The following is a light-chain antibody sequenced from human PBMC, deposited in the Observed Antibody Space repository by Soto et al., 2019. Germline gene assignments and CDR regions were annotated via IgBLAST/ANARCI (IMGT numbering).Light chain of an antibody. J-gene: IGLJ1*01. CDR1: SSDVGGYNY. CDR2: EVS. Sequence: QSALTQPASVSGSPGQSITISCTGTSSDVGGYNYVSWYQQHPGRAPKRLIYEVSNRPSGVSNRFSGSKSGNTASLTISGLQAEDEADYYCSSYITSTTYVFGTGTKVTVL. V-gene: IGLV2-14*01. CDR3: SSYITSTTYV.